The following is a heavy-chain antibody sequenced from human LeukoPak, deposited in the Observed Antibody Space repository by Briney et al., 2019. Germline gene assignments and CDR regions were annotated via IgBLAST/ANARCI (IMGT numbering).Heavy chain of an antibody. J-gene: IGHJ3*02. CDR1: RATFRSYA. CDR3: ARAPNEGAFDI. Sequence: GASVKVSCEASRATFRSYAISWVRQAPGQGLEWMGGIIPIFGTANYAQKFQGRVTITADDSTNTACMELSSLRSEDTAVYYCARAPNEGAFDIWGQGTMVSVSS. CDR2: IIPIFGTA. D-gene: IGHD1-1*01. V-gene: IGHV1-69*13.